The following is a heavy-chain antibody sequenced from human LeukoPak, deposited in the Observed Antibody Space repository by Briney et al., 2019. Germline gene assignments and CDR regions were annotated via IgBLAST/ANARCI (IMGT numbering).Heavy chain of an antibody. Sequence: GGSLRLSCAASGFSFSTYWMSWVRQAPGQGLEWVANIEQDGTENNYVDSMRGRFTISRDNAKNSLYLQMSSLRAADTAIYYCARGANGFDYWGQGTLVTVSS. D-gene: IGHD2-8*01. J-gene: IGHJ4*02. CDR1: GFSFSTYW. CDR3: ARGANGFDY. CDR2: IEQDGTEN. V-gene: IGHV3-7*04.